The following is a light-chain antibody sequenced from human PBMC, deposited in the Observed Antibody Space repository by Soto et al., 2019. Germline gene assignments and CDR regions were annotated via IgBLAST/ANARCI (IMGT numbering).Light chain of an antibody. CDR1: RSLLHSDGNTY. CDR2: QIS. CDR3: MQSLRLRT. J-gene: IGKJ1*01. V-gene: IGKV2-24*01. Sequence: DIVLTQTPLSSPVTLGQPASFSCRSSRSLLHSDGNTYLSWLHQRPGQPPRLLIYQISKRLSGVPDRFSGSGAGTSFTLKISRVEAQDVGIYFCMQSLRLRTFGQGTKVDIK.